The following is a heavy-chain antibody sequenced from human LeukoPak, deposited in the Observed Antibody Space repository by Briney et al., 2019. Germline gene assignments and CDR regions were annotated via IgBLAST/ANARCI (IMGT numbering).Heavy chain of an antibody. CDR1: GYTFTGYY. CDR2: INPNSGGT. Sequence: ASVKDSCKASGYTFTGYYMHWVRQAPGQGLEWMGWINPNSGGTNYAQKFQGRVTMTRDTSISTAYMELSRLRSDDTAVYYCARPYYDFWSGHDAFDIWGQGTMVTVSS. CDR3: ARPYYDFWSGHDAFDI. J-gene: IGHJ3*02. D-gene: IGHD3-3*01. V-gene: IGHV1-2*02.